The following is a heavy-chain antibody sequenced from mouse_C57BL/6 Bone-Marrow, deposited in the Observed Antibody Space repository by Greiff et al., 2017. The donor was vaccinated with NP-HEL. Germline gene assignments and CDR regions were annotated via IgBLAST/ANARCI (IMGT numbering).Heavy chain of an antibody. D-gene: IGHD1-1*01. CDR2: GPGLAWIG. CDR1: YTFSRRVH. Sequence: QVQLQQSGPELARPWASVKISCQAFYTFSRRVHFAIRDTNYWMQWVTQRPGPGLAWIGAIYPGHGDTSYNQKFKGKATLTADKASSTAYMQLSSLTSEDFAVYYCASRIYYYGSRNWYFEVWGTGTTVTVSS. V-gene: IGHV1-87*01. J-gene: IGHJ1*03. CDR3: SEDFAVYYCASRIYYYGSRNWYFEV.